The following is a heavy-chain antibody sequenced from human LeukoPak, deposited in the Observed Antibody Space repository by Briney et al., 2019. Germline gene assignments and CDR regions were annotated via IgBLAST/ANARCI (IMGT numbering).Heavy chain of an antibody. CDR3: ARAGPLEWLFLIHRLDHYYFDY. D-gene: IGHD3-3*01. J-gene: IGHJ4*02. V-gene: IGHV4-34*01. CDR2: MNHSGST. CDR1: GGSFSGYY. Sequence: SETLSLTCAVYGGSFSGYYWSWIRQPPGKGLEWIGEMNHSGSTNYNPSLKSRVTISVDTSKNQFSLKLSSVTAADTAVYYCARAGPLEWLFLIHRLDHYYFDYWGQGTLVTVSS.